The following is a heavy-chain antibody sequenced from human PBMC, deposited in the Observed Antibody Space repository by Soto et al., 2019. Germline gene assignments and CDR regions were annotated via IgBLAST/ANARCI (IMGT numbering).Heavy chain of an antibody. Sequence: QVQLVQSGAEVKKPGSSVKVSCKASGGTFSKNTISWVRQAPGQGLEWMGGIMPVFGRPNYAQKFQGRVTITADEYTRTAYMELSRLKSDDTAVYYCAGQFAYDTSGYYYAYWGQGTQVTVSS. D-gene: IGHD3-22*01. J-gene: IGHJ4*02. V-gene: IGHV1-69*01. CDR2: IMPVFGRP. CDR1: GGTFSKNT. CDR3: AGQFAYDTSGYYYAY.